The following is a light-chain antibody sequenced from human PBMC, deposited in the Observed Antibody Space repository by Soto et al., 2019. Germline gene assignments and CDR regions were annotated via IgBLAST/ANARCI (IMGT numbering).Light chain of an antibody. CDR1: SSDVGGYNY. V-gene: IGLV2-14*01. J-gene: IGLJ3*02. Sequence: QSALTQPASVSGSPGQSITISCTGTSSDVGGYNYVSWYQQHPGKAPKLMIYEVSNRPSGVSNRFSGSKSGNTASLTISGLQAEDEAEYDCSSYTSSSTPPWVFGGGTKLTVL. CDR2: EVS. CDR3: SSYTSSSTPPWV.